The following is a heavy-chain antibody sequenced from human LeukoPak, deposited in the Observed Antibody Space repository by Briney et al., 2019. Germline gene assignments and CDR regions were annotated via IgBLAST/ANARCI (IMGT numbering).Heavy chain of an antibody. CDR3: ARGLFTLTGYYRWFDP. Sequence: SVKVSCKASGGTFSSYAISWVRQAPGQGLEWMGGISPIFGTVNYAQEFQGRVTITADESTSTAYMELSSLRSEDTAVYYCARGLFTLTGYYRWFDPWGQGTLVTVSS. CDR2: ISPIFGTV. V-gene: IGHV1-69*13. J-gene: IGHJ5*02. CDR1: GGTFSSYA. D-gene: IGHD3-9*01.